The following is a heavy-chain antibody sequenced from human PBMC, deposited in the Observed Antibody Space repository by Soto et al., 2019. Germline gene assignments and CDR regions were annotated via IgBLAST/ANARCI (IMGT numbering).Heavy chain of an antibody. CDR2: IKSKIDGGTT. D-gene: IGHD6-13*01. CDR1: GFTFTNAW. J-gene: IGHJ4*02. Sequence: PGGSLRLSCAASGFTFTNAWMNWLRQAPGKGLEWVGRIKSKIDGGTTDYAAPVKGRFTLSRDDSRNTLYLQMNSLKTEDTAVYYCATRWVAAGEFDYWGQGTPVTVSS. CDR3: ATRWVAAGEFDY. V-gene: IGHV3-15*07.